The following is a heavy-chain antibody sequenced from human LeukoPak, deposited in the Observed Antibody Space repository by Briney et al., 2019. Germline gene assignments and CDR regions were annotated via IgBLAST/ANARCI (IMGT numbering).Heavy chain of an antibody. Sequence: GGSLRLSCAASGFTFSSYWMSWVRQAPGKGLEWVANIKQDGSEKYYVDSVKGRFTISRDNAKNSLYLQMNSLRAEDTAVYYCARAHGDYDSWSGKLPDAFDIWGQGTMVTVSS. J-gene: IGHJ3*02. D-gene: IGHD3-3*01. V-gene: IGHV3-7*01. CDR3: ARAHGDYDSWSGKLPDAFDI. CDR1: GFTFSSYW. CDR2: IKQDGSEK.